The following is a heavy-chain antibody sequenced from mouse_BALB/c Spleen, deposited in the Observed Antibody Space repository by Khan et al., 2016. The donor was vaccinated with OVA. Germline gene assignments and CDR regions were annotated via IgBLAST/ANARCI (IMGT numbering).Heavy chain of an antibody. J-gene: IGHJ2*02. CDR1: GYSITSNYA. Sequence: EVELVESGPGLVKPSQSLSLTCTVTGYSITSNYAWNWIRQFPGNKLECMGYISYSGSTTYNPSLKSRISITRDTSKNQFFLQLKSVTTEDTATYYCARGNYYGYYFDYWGQGTSLTVSS. D-gene: IGHD1-1*01. CDR3: ARGNYYGYYFDY. CDR2: ISYSGST. V-gene: IGHV3-2*02.